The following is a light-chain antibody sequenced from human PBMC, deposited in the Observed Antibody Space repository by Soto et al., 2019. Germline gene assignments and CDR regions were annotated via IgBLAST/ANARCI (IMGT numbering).Light chain of an antibody. CDR2: DVN. J-gene: IGLJ2*01. V-gene: IGLV2-14*03. CDR1: SSDIGAYAY. Sequence: QSVLTQPASVSGSPGQSIAISCTGTSSDIGAYAYVSWYQQHPGKIPKLIVFDVNYRPSGVSSRFSGSKSGNTASLTISGLQAEDEDDYYCSSYTRSSSVIFGGGTKLTVL. CDR3: SSYTRSSSVI.